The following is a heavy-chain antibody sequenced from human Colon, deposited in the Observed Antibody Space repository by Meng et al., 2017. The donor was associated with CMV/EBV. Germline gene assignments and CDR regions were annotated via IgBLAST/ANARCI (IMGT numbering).Heavy chain of an antibody. Sequence: GGSLRLSCAASGFTFSGSAIHWIRQASGKGLEWVGRIRSKPNDFATEYAESVKGRFTISRDDSNDSAFLQMSSLKVDDTAVYYCAVLAVAEPISYWGQGRWSPSPQ. J-gene: IGHJ4*02. D-gene: IGHD6-19*01. CDR1: GFTFSGSA. CDR2: IRSKPNDFAT. CDR3: AVLAVAEPISY. V-gene: IGHV3-73*01.